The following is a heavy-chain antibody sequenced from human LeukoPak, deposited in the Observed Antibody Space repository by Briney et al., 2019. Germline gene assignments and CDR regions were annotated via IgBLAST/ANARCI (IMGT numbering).Heavy chain of an antibody. CDR2: ITGSDDTT. D-gene: IGHD5-12*01. CDR3: AKGPQLYSGYHTDY. CDR1: GFTFSSDA. J-gene: IGHJ4*02. V-gene: IGHV3-23*01. Sequence: GGSLRLSCAASGFTFSSDAITWVRQAPGEGLEWVSTITGSDDTTYYADSVKGRFTISRDYSKNTVHLQLNNLRAEDTAMYYCAKGPQLYSGYHTDYWGQGTLVTVSS.